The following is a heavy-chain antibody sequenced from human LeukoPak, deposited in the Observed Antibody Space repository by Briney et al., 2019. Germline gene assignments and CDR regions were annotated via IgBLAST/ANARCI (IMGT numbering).Heavy chain of an antibody. CDR2: INSDGSST. V-gene: IGHV3-74*01. CDR3: AKGAHIYGDYGAFDI. Sequence: GGSLRLSCAASGFTFSSYWMHWVRQAPGKGLVWVSRINSDGSSTSYADSVKGRFTISRDNAKNTLYLQMNSLRAEDTAVYYCAKGAHIYGDYGAFDIWGQGTMVTVSS. CDR1: GFTFSSYW. J-gene: IGHJ3*02. D-gene: IGHD4-17*01.